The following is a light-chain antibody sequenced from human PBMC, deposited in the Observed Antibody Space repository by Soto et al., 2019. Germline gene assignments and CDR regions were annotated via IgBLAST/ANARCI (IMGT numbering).Light chain of an antibody. CDR2: GAS. CDR3: QQYGSSPFT. V-gene: IGKV3-20*01. Sequence: EIVLTQSPGPLSLSPGARATLSCRASQSVSSSYLVWYQQKPGQAPRLLMYGASKRATGIPERFSGSGSGSDFTLTISRLEPEDFAVYFCQQYGSSPFTFGPGTKVEI. J-gene: IGKJ3*01. CDR1: QSVSSSY.